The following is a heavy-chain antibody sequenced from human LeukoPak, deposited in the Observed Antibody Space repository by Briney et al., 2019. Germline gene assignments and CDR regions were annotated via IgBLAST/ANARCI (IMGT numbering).Heavy chain of an antibody. CDR3: ARDVSWSY. Sequence: PGGSLRLSCVASGFTFSDYYMNWIRQAPGRGLEWVSYISNSGSTKYYADSVKGRFTISRDNAKNSLYPQMNSLTAEDTAGYYCARDVSWSYWGQGALVTVSS. D-gene: IGHD6-13*01. J-gene: IGHJ4*02. V-gene: IGHV3-11*04. CDR2: ISNSGSTK. CDR1: GFTFSDYY.